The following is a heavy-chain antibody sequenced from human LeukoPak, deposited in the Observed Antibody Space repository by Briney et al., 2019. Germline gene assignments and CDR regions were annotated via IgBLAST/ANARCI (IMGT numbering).Heavy chain of an antibody. J-gene: IGHJ4*02. D-gene: IGHD6-19*01. CDR3: VKGRGRGVDVADHFDL. CDR2: ISIPTYT. V-gene: IGHV3-23*05. CDR1: GFSFRDCS. Sequence: PGESLRLSWPVSGFSFRDCSMAWVRQVPGGGLEGVSAISIPTYTVYADPVKGRFIISRVNSKNTLYLQTNNVRAEDTAVYYGVKGRGRGVDVADHFDLWGQGTLVTVSS.